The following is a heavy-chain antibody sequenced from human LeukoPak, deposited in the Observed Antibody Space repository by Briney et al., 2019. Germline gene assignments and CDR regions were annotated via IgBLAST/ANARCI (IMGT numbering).Heavy chain of an antibody. Sequence: GGSLRLSCAASGFTFSNYWMSWVRQAPGKGLEWVANIKQYGSEKYYVDSVKGRFTISRDNAKHSLYLQMNSLRAEDTAVYYCARGDYFGSGTSFIDAFDIWGQGTMVTVS. J-gene: IGHJ3*02. CDR2: IKQYGSEK. CDR1: GFTFSNYW. CDR3: ARGDYFGSGTSFIDAFDI. D-gene: IGHD3-10*01. V-gene: IGHV3-7*01.